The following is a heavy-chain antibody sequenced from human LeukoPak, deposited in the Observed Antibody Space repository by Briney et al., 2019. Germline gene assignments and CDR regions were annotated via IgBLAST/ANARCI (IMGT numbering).Heavy chain of an antibody. Sequence: ASVKVSCKASGGTFSSYAISWVRQAPGQGLEWMGWVSAYNGNTDYHQKLQDRVTMTTDTSTTTAYMELRTLRSDDTAVYYCARAKWGVYGMDVWGQGTTVTVSS. CDR3: ARAKWGVYGMDV. J-gene: IGHJ6*02. V-gene: IGHV1-18*01. CDR1: GGTFSSYA. CDR2: VSAYNGNT. D-gene: IGHD3-16*01.